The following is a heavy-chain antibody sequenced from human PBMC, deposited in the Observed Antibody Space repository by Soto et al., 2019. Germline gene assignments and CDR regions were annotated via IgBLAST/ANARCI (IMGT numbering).Heavy chain of an antibody. D-gene: IGHD3-22*01. CDR2: IKKDGSDK. Sequence: EGSLRLSYVASGFTFSKRWMSWVRQAPGKGLEWVANIKKDGSDKDYVDSVKGRFTISRDNAKNSLFLQMNSLRAEDTAVYYCASGDYYDTSGHYPYFDCWGQGT. V-gene: IGHV3-7*01. CDR1: GFTFSKRW. J-gene: IGHJ4*02. CDR3: ASGDYYDTSGHYPYFDC.